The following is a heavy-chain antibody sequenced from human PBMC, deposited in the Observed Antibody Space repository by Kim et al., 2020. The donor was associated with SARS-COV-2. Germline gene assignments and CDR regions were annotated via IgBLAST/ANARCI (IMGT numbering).Heavy chain of an antibody. CDR1: GGSISSYY. J-gene: IGHJ2*01. CDR2: IYYSGST. D-gene: IGHD5-12*01. V-gene: IGHV4-59*01. Sequence: SETLSLTCTVSGGSISSYYWSWIRQPPGKGLEWIGYIYYSGSTNYNPSLKSRVTISVDTSKNQFSLKLSSVTAADTAVYYCARVGRWLQLRNWYFDLWGRGTLVTVSS. CDR3: ARVGRWLQLRNWYFDL.